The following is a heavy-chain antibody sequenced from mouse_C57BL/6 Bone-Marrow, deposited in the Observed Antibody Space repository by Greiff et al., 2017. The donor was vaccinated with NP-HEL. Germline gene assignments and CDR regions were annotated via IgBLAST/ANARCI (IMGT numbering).Heavy chain of an antibody. CDR1: GYTFTSYD. V-gene: IGHV1-85*01. J-gene: IGHJ4*01. D-gene: IGHD4-1*01. Sequence: VKLQESGPELVKPGASVKLSCKASGYTFTSYDINWVKQRPGQGLEWIGWIYPRDGSTKYNEKFKGKATLTVDTSSSTAYMELHSLTSEDSAVYFCAREKTGTCRDYAMDYWGQGTSVTVSS. CDR2: IYPRDGST. CDR3: AREKTGTCRDYAMDY.